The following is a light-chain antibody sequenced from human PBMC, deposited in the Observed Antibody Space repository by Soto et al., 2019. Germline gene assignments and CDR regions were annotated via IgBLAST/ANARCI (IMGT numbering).Light chain of an antibody. V-gene: IGLV2-14*01. CDR2: DVS. CDR3: RSYISSSTKV. CDR1: SSDVGGYNY. J-gene: IGLJ1*01. Sequence: QSVLTQPDSVSGSPGQSITISCTGTSSDVGGYNYVSWYQQHPGKAPKLMIYDVSNRPSGSSNRFSGSKSGNTASLTISGLQVEDEADYYSRSYISSSTKVFGTGTKLTV.